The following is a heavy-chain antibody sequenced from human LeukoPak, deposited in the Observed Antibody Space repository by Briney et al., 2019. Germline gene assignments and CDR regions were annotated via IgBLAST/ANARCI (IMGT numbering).Heavy chain of an antibody. Sequence: GASVKVYCKASGYTFTSYAMNWGREAPGQGRGGMGGINPNSGGTNYAQKFPGSITMTRDTSISTAYMELSRLRSADTPAYYSARYEGDVTTAYHLYYFYYSSQPTLVTASS. D-gene: IGHD2/OR15-2a*01. V-gene: IGHV1-2*02. J-gene: IGHJ4*02. CDR2: INPNSGGT. CDR1: GYTFTSYA. CDR3: ARYEGDVTTAYHLYYFYY.